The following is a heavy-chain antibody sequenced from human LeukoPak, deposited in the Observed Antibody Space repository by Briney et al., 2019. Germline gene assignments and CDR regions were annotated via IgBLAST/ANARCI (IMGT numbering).Heavy chain of an antibody. J-gene: IGHJ5*02. CDR2: IIPIFGIA. CDR3: AREPGIAAAGPNWFDP. Sequence: SVKVSCKASGYTFTSYAISWVRQAPGQGLEWMGRIIPIFGIANYAQKFQGRVTITADKSTSTAYMELSSLRSEDTAVYYCAREPGIAAAGPNWFDPWGQGTLVTVSS. V-gene: IGHV1-69*04. D-gene: IGHD6-13*01. CDR1: GYTFTSYA.